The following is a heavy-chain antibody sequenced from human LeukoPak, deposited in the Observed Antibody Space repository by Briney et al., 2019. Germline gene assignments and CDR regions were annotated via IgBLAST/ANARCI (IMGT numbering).Heavy chain of an antibody. D-gene: IGHD3-22*01. V-gene: IGHV4-39*01. J-gene: IGHJ1*01. CDR1: GDSVSRSDPY. CDR3: ARRRYYDGSGYLE. CDR2: IYYSGRT. Sequence: SETLSLTCSVSGDSVSRSDPYWDWIRQPPGKGLEWIGTIYYSGRTYYSPSLKSRVTMSVDPSNSQFSLNLRSVTAADTALYYCARRRYYDGSGYLEWGQGTLLSVSS.